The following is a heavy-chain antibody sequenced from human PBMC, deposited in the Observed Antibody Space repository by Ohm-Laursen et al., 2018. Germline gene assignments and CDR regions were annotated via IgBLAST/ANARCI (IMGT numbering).Heavy chain of an antibody. CDR2: IYSGGST. CDR1: GFTVSSNY. Sequence: SLRLSCTASGFTVSSNYMSWVRQAPGKGLEWVSVIYSGGSTYYADSVKGRFTVSRDNLKNTLYLQMNSLRAEDTALYYCARDVAIIGKGYYFDHWGQGTLVTVSS. V-gene: IGHV3-53*01. D-gene: IGHD5-24*01. J-gene: IGHJ4*02. CDR3: ARDVAIIGKGYYFDH.